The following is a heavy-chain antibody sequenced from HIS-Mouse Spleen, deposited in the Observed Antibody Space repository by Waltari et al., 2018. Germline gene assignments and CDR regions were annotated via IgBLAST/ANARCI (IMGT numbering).Heavy chain of an antibody. CDR2: IYYSGST. J-gene: IGHJ2*01. CDR1: GGSISSSRYS. V-gene: IGHV4-39*07. D-gene: IGHD6-13*01. Sequence: QLQLQESGPGLVKPSETLSLTCPVSGGSISSSRYSWGWTRQPPGKGLEWIGSIYYSGSTYYNPSLKSRVTISVDTSKNQFSLKLSSVTAADTAVYYCAREIPYSSSWYDWYFDLWGRGTLVTVSS. CDR3: AREIPYSSSWYDWYFDL.